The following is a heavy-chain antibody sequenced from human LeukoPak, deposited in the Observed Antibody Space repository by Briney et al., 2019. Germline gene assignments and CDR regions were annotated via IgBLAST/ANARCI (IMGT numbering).Heavy chain of an antibody. CDR3: ARDALTFGGLPDY. CDR2: INPNSGGT. J-gene: IGHJ4*02. CDR1: GYTFTDYY. D-gene: IGHD3-16*01. V-gene: IGHV1-2*02. Sequence: ASVKVSCKASGYTFTDYYMHWVRQAPGQGLEWMGWINPNSGGTNYAQKFQGRVTMTRDTSISTAYMELSSLRSDDTAVYYCARDALTFGGLPDYWGQGTLVTVSS.